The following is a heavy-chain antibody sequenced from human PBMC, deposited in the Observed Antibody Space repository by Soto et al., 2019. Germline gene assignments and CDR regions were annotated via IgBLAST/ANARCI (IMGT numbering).Heavy chain of an antibody. CDR1: GFTFSGYA. V-gene: IGHV3-23*01. CDR3: EKDLPYYDILLFSGMAV. J-gene: IGHJ6*02. CDR2: ISGSGGST. Sequence: GGSLGLSCAASGFTFSGYAMSWVRQAPGKGLEWVSAISGSGGSTYYADSVKGRFTISRDNSKNTLYLQMNSLRAEDTAVYYCEKDLPYYDILLFSGMAVWGQGTRVTVSS. D-gene: IGHD3-9*01.